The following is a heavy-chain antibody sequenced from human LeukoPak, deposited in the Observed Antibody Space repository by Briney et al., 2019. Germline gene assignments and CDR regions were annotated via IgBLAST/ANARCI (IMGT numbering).Heavy chain of an antibody. V-gene: IGHV1-69*04. Sequence: GASVKVSCKASGGTFSSYAISWVRQAPGQGLEWMGRIIPILGIANYAQKFQGRVTITADKSTSTAYMELSSLRSEDTAVYYCARPMTTVVNSPVDAFDIWGQGTMVTVSS. CDR2: IIPILGIA. CDR3: ARPMTTVVNSPVDAFDI. CDR1: GGTFSSYA. J-gene: IGHJ3*02. D-gene: IGHD4-17*01.